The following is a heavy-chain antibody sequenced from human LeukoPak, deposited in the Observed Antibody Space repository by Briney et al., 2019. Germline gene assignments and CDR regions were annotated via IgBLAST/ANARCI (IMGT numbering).Heavy chain of an antibody. CDR2: IGTAGDT. D-gene: IGHD6-6*01. CDR1: GFTFSSYD. Sequence: GGSLRLSCAASGFTFSSYDMHWVRHATGKGLEWVSAIGTAGDTYYPGSVKGRFTISRENAKNSLYLQMNSLRAGDTAVYYCARAGYSSSSFDYWGQGTLVTVSS. V-gene: IGHV3-13*01. J-gene: IGHJ4*02. CDR3: ARAGYSSSSFDY.